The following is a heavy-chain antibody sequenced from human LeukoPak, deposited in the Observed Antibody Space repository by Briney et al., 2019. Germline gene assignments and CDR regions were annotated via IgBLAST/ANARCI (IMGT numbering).Heavy chain of an antibody. CDR3: ARAAARGFRASDY. D-gene: IGHD3-10*01. Sequence: GGSLRLSCAASGFTVSTDFMSWVRQAPGKGLEWVSGILSDSSTYYADSVKGRFTISRDKPENTLYLQMSSLRPEDTAVCYCARAAARGFRASDYWGQGTLVTVSS. CDR2: ILSDSST. V-gene: IGHV3-53*01. CDR1: GFTVSTDF. J-gene: IGHJ4*02.